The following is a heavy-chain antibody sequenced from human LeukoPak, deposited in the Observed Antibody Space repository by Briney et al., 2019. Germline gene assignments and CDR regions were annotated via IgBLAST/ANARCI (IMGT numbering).Heavy chain of an antibody. J-gene: IGHJ4*02. Sequence: GGSLRLSCAASGFTFDDYVMHWVRQAPGKGLEWVSGISWNSGRIGYADSVKGRLTISRDNAKNSLYLQMNSLRAEDTALYYCAKDHYYDSSGYHYFDYWGQGTLVTVSS. CDR3: AKDHYYDSSGYHYFDY. CDR2: ISWNSGRI. CDR1: GFTFDDYV. V-gene: IGHV3-9*01. D-gene: IGHD3-22*01.